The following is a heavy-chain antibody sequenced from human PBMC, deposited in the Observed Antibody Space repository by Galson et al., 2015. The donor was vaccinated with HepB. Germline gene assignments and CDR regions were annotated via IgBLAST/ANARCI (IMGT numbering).Heavy chain of an antibody. D-gene: IGHD6-19*01. J-gene: IGHJ4*02. CDR1: RFTFSSYG. CDR3: ARTLAGTGGLFDY. Sequence: SLRLSCAASRFTFSSYGMHWVRQAPGKGLEWVAVISYDGSDKYYAGSVKGRFTISRDNSKNTLYLQMNSLRAEDTAVYYCARTLAGTGGLFDYWGQGTLVTVSS. V-gene: IGHV3-30*03. CDR2: ISYDGSDK.